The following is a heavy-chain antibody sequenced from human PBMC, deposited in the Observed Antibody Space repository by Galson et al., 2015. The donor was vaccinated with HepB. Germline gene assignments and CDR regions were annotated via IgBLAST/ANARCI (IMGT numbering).Heavy chain of an antibody. V-gene: IGHV3-33*01. D-gene: IGHD6-13*01. CDR2: IWFDGSNK. CDR1: GFTFSSYG. Sequence: SLRLSCAASGFTFSSYGMHWVRQAPGKGLEWVAVIWFDGSNKYYADSVKGRFTISRDNSKNTLYLQMNSLRAEDTAVYYCARDSRYSSSWYFDYWGQGTLVTVSS. J-gene: IGHJ4*02. CDR3: ARDSRYSSSWYFDY.